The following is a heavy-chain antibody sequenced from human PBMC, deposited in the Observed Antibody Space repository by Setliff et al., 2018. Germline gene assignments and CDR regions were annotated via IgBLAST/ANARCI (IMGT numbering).Heavy chain of an antibody. CDR1: GYTFTSYA. CDR2: INTNTGNP. Sequence: ASVKVSCKASGYTFTSYAMNWVRQAPGQGLEWMGWINTNTGNPTYAQGFTGRFVFSLDTSISTAYMELSSLRSEDTAVYYCARARGLRDTAMVGFDYWGQGTLVTVSS. V-gene: IGHV7-4-1*02. CDR3: ARARGLRDTAMVGFDY. J-gene: IGHJ4*02. D-gene: IGHD5-18*01.